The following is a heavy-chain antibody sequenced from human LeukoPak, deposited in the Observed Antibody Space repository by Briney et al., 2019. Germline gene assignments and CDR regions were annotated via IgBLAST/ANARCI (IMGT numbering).Heavy chain of an antibody. CDR2: INHSGST. D-gene: IGHD4-23*01. V-gene: IGHV4-34*01. Sequence: SETLPLTCAVYGGSFSGYYWSWIRQPPGKGLKWIGEINHSGSTNYNPSLKSRVTISVDTSKNQFSLKLSSVTAADTAVYYCARVFTVVTSVPNFDYWGQGTLVTVSS. J-gene: IGHJ4*02. CDR3: ARVFTVVTSVPNFDY. CDR1: GGSFSGYY.